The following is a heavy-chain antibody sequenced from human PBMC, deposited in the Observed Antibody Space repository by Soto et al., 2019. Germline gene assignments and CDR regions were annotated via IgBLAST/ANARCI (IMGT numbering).Heavy chain of an antibody. J-gene: IGHJ4*02. CDR2: ISSNSVTI. D-gene: IGHD1-26*01. V-gene: IGHV3-48*02. Sequence: PGGSLRLSCGASGFIFSKYSMNWVRQAPGKGLGWLSYISSNSVTIYYADSVRGRFTIFRDNAKNSLYLQMNSLRDEDTAVYYCAREDILGTRSFDYWGQGALVTVSS. CDR3: AREDILGTRSFDY. CDR1: GFIFSKYS.